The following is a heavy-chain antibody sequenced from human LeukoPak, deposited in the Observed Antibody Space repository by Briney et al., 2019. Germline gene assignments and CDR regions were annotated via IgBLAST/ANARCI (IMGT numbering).Heavy chain of an antibody. V-gene: IGHV4-59*12. D-gene: IGHD2-21*02. Sequence: SETLSLTCTVSGGSISDYYWNWIRQPPGKGLEWIGYIYYSGSTTYNPSLKSRVTMSVDTAKNQFSLKLSSVTAADTAVYYCARDPPPSYCGGDCPIYYYYMDVWGKGTTVTVSS. CDR3: ARDPPPSYCGGDCPIYYYYMDV. J-gene: IGHJ6*03. CDR2: IYYSGST. CDR1: GGSISDYY.